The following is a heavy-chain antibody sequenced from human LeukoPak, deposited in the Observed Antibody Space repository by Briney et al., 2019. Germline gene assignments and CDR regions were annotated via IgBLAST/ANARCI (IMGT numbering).Heavy chain of an antibody. CDR3: ARDRDYGSGIFDY. CDR1: GFTFSSYA. D-gene: IGHD3-10*01. J-gene: IGHJ4*02. Sequence: QAGGSLRLSCTASGFTFSSYAMSWVRQAPGKGLEWVSYISSSGSTIYYADSVKGRFTISRDNAKNSLYLQMNSLRAEDTAVYYCARDRDYGSGIFDYWGQGTLVTVSS. V-gene: IGHV3-48*04. CDR2: ISSSGSTI.